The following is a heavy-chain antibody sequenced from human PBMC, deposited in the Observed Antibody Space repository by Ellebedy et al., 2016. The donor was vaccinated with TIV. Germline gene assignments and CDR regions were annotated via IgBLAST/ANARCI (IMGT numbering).Heavy chain of an antibody. Sequence: SETLSLTCTVSGGSISSYYWSWIRQPPGKGLEWIGYIYYSGSTNYNPSLKSRVTISGDTSKNQFSLKLSSVTAADTAVYYCARASLLYYYDSSGYVFDYWGQGTLVTVSS. CDR3: ARASLLYYYDSSGYVFDY. CDR2: IYYSGST. J-gene: IGHJ4*02. CDR1: GGSISSYY. V-gene: IGHV4-59*01. D-gene: IGHD3-22*01.